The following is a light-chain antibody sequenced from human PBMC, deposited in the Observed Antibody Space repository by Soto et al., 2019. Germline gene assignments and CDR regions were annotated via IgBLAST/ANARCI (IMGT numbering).Light chain of an antibody. J-gene: IGLJ1*01. CDR2: HVS. CDR3: CSYAGSLRV. V-gene: IGLV2-11*01. Sequence: QSVLTQPRSVSGSPGQSVPISCTGTSSDVGGYNYVSWYQQHPGKAPKLMIYHVSERPSGVPDRFSGSKSGNTASLTISGLQAEDEADYYCCSYAGSLRVFGTGTKVTVL. CDR1: SSDVGGYNY.